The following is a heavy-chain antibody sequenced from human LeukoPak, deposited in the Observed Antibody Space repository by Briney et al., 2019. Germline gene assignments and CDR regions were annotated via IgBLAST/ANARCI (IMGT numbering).Heavy chain of an antibody. J-gene: IGHJ4*02. CDR1: GGSISSYY. CDR2: IYTSGST. CDR3: ARKGSSGWYDPFDY. Sequence: PSETLSLTCTVSGGSISSYYWSWIRQPAGKGLEWIGHIYTSGSTNYNPSLKSRVTMSADTSKNQFSLKLSSVTAADTAVYYCARKGSSGWYDPFDYWGQGTLVTVSS. D-gene: IGHD6-19*01. V-gene: IGHV4-4*07.